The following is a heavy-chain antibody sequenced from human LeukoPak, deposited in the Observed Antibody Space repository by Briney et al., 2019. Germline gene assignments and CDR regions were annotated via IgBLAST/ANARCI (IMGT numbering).Heavy chain of an antibody. CDR2: INHSGST. CDR1: GGSFSGYY. V-gene: IGHV4-34*01. J-gene: IGHJ3*01. Sequence: SETLSLTCAAYGGSFSGYYWSWIRQPPGKGLEWVGEINHSGSTNYNPSLKSRVTISIDTSKNQVSLNLRSVTAADTAIYFCVREASTSYYDSSGYYRQTETFDVWGQGTMVTVSS. D-gene: IGHD3-22*01. CDR3: VREASTSYYDSSGYYRQTETFDV.